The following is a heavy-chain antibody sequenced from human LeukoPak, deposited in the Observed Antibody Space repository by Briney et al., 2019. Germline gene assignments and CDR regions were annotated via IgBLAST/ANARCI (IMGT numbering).Heavy chain of an antibody. J-gene: IGHJ4*02. CDR2: IRYDGSNK. V-gene: IGHV3-30*02. CDR3: AKDAAAGTRPYYSDY. Sequence: PGGSLRLSCAASGFTFSSYVMHWVRQAPGKGLEWVAFIRYDGSNKDYAESVKGRFTISRDNSKNTLYLQMNSLRAEDTAVYYCAKDAAAGTRPYYSDYWGQGTLVTVSS. D-gene: IGHD6-13*01. CDR1: GFTFSSYV.